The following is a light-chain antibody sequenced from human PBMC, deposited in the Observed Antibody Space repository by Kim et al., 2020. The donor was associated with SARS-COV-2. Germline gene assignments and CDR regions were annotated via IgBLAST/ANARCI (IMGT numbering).Light chain of an antibody. CDR1: KLGDKY. J-gene: IGLJ2*01. CDR3: QAWDSSTAR. Sequence: VSPGQTASITCSGDKLGDKYACWYQQKPGQSPVLVIYQDSKRPSGIPERFSGSNSGNTATLTISGTQAMDEADYYCQAWDSSTARFGGGTQLTVL. V-gene: IGLV3-1*01. CDR2: QDS.